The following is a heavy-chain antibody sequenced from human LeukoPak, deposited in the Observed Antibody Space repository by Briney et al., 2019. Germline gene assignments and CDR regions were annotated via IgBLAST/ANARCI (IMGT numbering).Heavy chain of an antibody. CDR1: GFTFSRYS. CDR3: ARDWFHAIDY. V-gene: IGHV3-21*01. D-gene: IGHD2/OR15-2a*01. Sequence: GGSLRLSCAASGFTFSRYSMNWVRQAPGKGLEWVSSISSSSSHIYYADSVTGRFTDSRDNAKNSLYLQMNSLRAEDTAVYYCARDWFHAIDYWGQGTLVTVSS. CDR2: ISSSSSHI. J-gene: IGHJ4*02.